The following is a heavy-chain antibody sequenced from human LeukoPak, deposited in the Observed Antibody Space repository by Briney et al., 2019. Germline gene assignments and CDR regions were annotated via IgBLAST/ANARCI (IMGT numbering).Heavy chain of an antibody. CDR3: ASISSSDYYVNWFDP. Sequence: PSEPLSLPCTVSGGSFNSSYWTWLRQPPGKALEGLGYIYYSGRTNYNPSLKSRVTISLDTSKNQDSLKLNSVTAADTAVYYCASISSSDYYVNWFDPWGQGTLVTVSP. D-gene: IGHD3-22*01. V-gene: IGHV4-59*13. CDR2: IYYSGRT. J-gene: IGHJ5*02. CDR1: GGSFNSSY.